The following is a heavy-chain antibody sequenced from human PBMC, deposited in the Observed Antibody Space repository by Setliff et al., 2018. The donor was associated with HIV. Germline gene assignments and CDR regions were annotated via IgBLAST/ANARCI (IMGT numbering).Heavy chain of an antibody. CDR3: ATAFSDSGGHHSGNFDN. CDR2: IIPMFGTA. V-gene: IGHV1-69*13. J-gene: IGHJ4*03. D-gene: IGHD3-22*01. CDR1: GGNFSNYA. Sequence: SVKVSCKASGGNFSNYAITWVRQAPGQGLEWMGGIIPMFGTANYARKFQGRVSITADESRTTAYMELSSLRPEDTAIFYCATAFSDSGGHHSGNFDNWGQGTMVTVSS.